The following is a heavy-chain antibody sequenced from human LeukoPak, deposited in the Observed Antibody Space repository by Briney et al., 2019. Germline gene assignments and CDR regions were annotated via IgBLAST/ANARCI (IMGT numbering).Heavy chain of an antibody. CDR2: IWYDGSNK. D-gene: IGHD6-19*01. CDR1: GFTFSNYG. V-gene: IGHV3-33*06. Sequence: GGSLRLSCAASGFTFSNYGMHWVRQAPGKGLEWVAAIWYDGSNKLYADSVKGRFTISRVISKNTLFLQMNSLTVEDTAVYYCTKSGSAWAFFQDWGQGTLVTASS. CDR3: TKSGSAWAFFQD. J-gene: IGHJ1*01.